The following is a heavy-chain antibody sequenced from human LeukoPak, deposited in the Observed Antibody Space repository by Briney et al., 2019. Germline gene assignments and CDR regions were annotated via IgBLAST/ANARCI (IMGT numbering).Heavy chain of an antibody. J-gene: IGHJ4*02. D-gene: IGHD3-22*01. CDR1: GYTFTGYY. CDR2: INPNSGGT. Sequence: ASVKVSCKASGYTFTGYYMHWVRQAPGQGLEWMGWINPNSGGTNYAQKFQGRVTMTRDTSISTAYLQWSSLKASDTAMYYCARGDTSPYCPFHDWGQGTLVTVSS. V-gene: IGHV1-2*02. CDR3: ARGDTSPYCPFHD.